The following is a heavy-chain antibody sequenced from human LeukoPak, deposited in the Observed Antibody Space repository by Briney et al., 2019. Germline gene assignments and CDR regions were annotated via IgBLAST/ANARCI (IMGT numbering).Heavy chain of an antibody. CDR2: IYYSGST. Sequence: SQTLSLTCTVSGGSISSSSYYWGWIRQPPGKGLEWIGSIYYSGSTYYNPSLKSRVTISVDTSKNQFSLKLSSVTAADTAVYYCARRIVVTRGFDYWGQGTLVTVSS. CDR3: ARRIVVTRGFDY. CDR1: GGSISSSSYY. V-gene: IGHV4-39*01. J-gene: IGHJ4*02. D-gene: IGHD4-23*01.